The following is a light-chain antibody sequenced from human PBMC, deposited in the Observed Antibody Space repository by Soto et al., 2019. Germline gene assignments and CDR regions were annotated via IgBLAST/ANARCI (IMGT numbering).Light chain of an antibody. CDR2: DAS. Sequence: EIVMTQSPATLSGSPGERATLSCRASQSVSSYLAWYQQKPGQAPRLLIYDASNRATGIPARFSGSGSGTDFTLTISRLEPEDFAVYYCQQYGSSGTFGQGTKVDIK. J-gene: IGKJ1*01. CDR1: QSVSSY. CDR3: QQYGSSGT. V-gene: IGKV3-20*01.